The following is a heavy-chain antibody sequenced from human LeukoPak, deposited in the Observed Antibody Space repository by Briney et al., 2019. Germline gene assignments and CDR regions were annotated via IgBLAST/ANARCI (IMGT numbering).Heavy chain of an antibody. CDR1: GGTISSRSHY. Sequence: SETLSLTCTVSGGTISSRSHYWGWIRQPPGKGLEWIASIYYSGNSYYNPSLKSRVTISVDTSKNLLSLKLSSVTAADTAVYYCARGGSGWYSEDFDYWGQGTLVTVSS. CDR3: ARGGSGWYSEDFDY. CDR2: IYYSGNS. D-gene: IGHD6-19*01. J-gene: IGHJ4*02. V-gene: IGHV4-39*07.